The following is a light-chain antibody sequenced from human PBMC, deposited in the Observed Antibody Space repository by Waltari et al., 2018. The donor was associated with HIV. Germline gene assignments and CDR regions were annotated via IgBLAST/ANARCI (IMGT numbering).Light chain of an antibody. J-gene: IGLJ2*01. V-gene: IGLV2-23*02. CDR1: SSDVGSYYL. Sequence: QSALTQPASVSGSPGQSITISCTGTSSDVGSYYLVSWYQQHPGKAPKLMIYEVSKRPSGVSNRFSGSKSGNTASLTISGLQAEDEADYYCCSYAGSSTFVVFGGGTNLTVL. CDR2: EVS. CDR3: CSYAGSSTFVV.